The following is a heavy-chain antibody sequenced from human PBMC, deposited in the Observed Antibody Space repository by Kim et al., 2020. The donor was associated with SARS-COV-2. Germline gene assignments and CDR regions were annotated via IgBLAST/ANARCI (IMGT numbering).Heavy chain of an antibody. D-gene: IGHD3-22*01. CDR2: IGGSGGSA. J-gene: IGHJ3*01. Sequence: GGSLRLSCAASGFTFSIYAMTWVRQAPGKGLEWVSSIGGSGGSAYYADSVKGRFTISRDNSQNTLYLQMNSLRVDDTAVYYCAKGPVVPTVIVGPVGHAFHLGREGPMVTVPS. CDR1: GFTFSIYA. V-gene: IGHV3-23*01. CDR3: AKGPVVPTVIVGPVGHAFHL.